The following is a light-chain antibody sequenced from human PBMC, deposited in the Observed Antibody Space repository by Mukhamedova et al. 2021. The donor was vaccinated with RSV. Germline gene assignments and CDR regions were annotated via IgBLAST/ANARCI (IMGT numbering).Light chain of an antibody. CDR3: QQTYRAFT. J-gene: IGKJ3*01. Sequence: WYQRRVHGKAPNLLIFATSSLQSGVSSRFSGSGSETDFTLTISSLEPEDFATYYCQQTYRAFTFGPGTRGEIK. V-gene: IGKV1-39*01. CDR2: ATS.